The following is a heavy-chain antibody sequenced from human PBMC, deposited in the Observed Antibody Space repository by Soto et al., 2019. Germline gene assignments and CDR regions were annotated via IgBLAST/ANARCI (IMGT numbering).Heavy chain of an antibody. CDR1: GFTFSSYA. V-gene: IGHV3-30-3*01. CDR3: ARDLSRSGYYTSSFDI. J-gene: IGHJ3*02. D-gene: IGHD3-3*01. Sequence: PEGSLRLSCAASGFTFSSYAMHWVRQAPGKGLECVAVISYDGSNKYYADTVKGRFTISRDNSKNTLYLQMNSLRAEDTAVYYCARDLSRSGYYTSSFDIWGQGTMVTVSS. CDR2: ISYDGSNK.